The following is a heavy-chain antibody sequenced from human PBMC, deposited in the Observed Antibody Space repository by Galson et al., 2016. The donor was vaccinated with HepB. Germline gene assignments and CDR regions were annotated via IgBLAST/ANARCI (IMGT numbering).Heavy chain of an antibody. V-gene: IGHV3-74*01. CDR2: INSDGTIS. J-gene: IGHJ5*02. CDR3: GRDHSVVLTTAYNWFDP. CDR1: GFAFGSHW. D-gene: IGHD4-23*01. Sequence: SLRLSCAASGFAFGSHWMHWVRQVPGKGLVWVSRINSDGTISNYADSVKGRFTISRDNAKNTLYLLMNSLRVEDTAVYYCGRDHSVVLTTAYNWFDPWGQGTLVTVSS.